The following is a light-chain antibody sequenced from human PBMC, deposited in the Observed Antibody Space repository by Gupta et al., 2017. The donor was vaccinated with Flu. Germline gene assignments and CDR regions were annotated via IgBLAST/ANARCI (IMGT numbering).Light chain of an antibody. CDR3: QQDNRYPRA. Sequence: DIQITQSPATLSASVGDRVTISCRASQSIGSWLAWYQQKPGKAPKLLIYKASTLETGVPERFSGSRSGTDFTLTISSPQPDDLATYYCQQDNRYPRAFGQGTTVEMK. CDR1: QSIGSW. J-gene: IGKJ1*01. CDR2: KAS. V-gene: IGKV1-5*03.